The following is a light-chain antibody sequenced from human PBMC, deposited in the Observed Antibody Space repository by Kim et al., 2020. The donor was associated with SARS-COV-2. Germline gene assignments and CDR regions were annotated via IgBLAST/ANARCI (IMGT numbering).Light chain of an antibody. J-gene: IGLJ2*01. V-gene: IGLV3-19*01. CDR3: NSRDSSGNHVV. CDR1: SLRSYY. CDR2: GKN. Sequence: ALGQTVRITCQGVSLRSYYASWYQQKPGQAPVLFIYGKNSRPSGIPDRFSGSSSGNTASLTITGAQAEDEADYYCNSRDSSGNHVVFGGGTQLTVL.